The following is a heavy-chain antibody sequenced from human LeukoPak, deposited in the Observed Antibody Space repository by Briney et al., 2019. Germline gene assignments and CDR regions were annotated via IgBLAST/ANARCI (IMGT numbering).Heavy chain of an antibody. CDR1: GYTFTGYY. CDR2: INPNSGGT. Sequence: ASVKVSCKAAGYTFTGYYMHWVRQAPGQGLEWMGWINPNSGGTNYAQKFQGRVTMTRDTSISTAYMELSRLRSDDTAVYYCARVGAWQLLGSIDYWGQGTLVTVSS. J-gene: IGHJ4*02. D-gene: IGHD1-26*01. V-gene: IGHV1-2*02. CDR3: ARVGAWQLLGSIDY.